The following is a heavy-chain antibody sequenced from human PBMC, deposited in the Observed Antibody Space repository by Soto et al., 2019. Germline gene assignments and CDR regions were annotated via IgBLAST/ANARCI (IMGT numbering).Heavy chain of an antibody. CDR3: ARDPGYGSGASVHHYLDY. D-gene: IGHD3-10*01. J-gene: IGHJ4*01. CDR2: IKMDASEK. V-gene: IGHV3-7*01. Sequence: GVLSLSCAASGFTLGSYLMSWVRQAPGKGLEWLATIKMDASEKKYVDSVKGRFTMSRDNAKNSLYLQMDSLRAEDTAVYYCARDPGYGSGASVHHYLDYWGHGTMVTVSS. CDR1: GFTLGSYL.